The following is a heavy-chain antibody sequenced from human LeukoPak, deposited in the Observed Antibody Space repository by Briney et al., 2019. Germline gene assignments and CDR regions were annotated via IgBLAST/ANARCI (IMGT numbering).Heavy chain of an antibody. CDR3: ARHGDDYRRAYYFDY. D-gene: IGHD4-11*01. CDR1: GGSISSGGYY. V-gene: IGHV4-30-2*03. Sequence: SQTLSLTCTVSGGSISSGGYYWSWIRQPPGKGLEWIGYIYHSGSTYYNPSLKSRVTISVDTSKNQFSLKLSSVTAADTAVYYCARHGDDYRRAYYFDYWGQGTLVTVSS. J-gene: IGHJ4*02. CDR2: IYHSGST.